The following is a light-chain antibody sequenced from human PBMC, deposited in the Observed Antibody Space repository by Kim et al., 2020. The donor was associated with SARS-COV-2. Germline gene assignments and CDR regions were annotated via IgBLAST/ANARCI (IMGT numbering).Light chain of an antibody. Sequence: SYELTQPPSGSVSPGQTASITCSGDKLGDKYACWYQQKPGQSPVLVIYQDSKRPSGIPERFSGSNSGNTATLTISGTQAIDEADYYCQAWDTSTVVFGGGTQMTVL. CDR1: KLGDKY. CDR2: QDS. CDR3: QAWDTSTVV. V-gene: IGLV3-1*01. J-gene: IGLJ2*01.